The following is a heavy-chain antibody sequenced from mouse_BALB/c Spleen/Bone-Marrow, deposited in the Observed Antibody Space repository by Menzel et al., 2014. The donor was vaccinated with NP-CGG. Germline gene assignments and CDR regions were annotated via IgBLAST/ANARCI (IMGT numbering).Heavy chain of an antibody. V-gene: IGHV2-9-2*01. CDR3: VREGGYAMDY. Sequence: VKLMESGPGLVAPSQSLSITCTVSGFSLSSYDISWIRQPPGKGLEWLGIIWTGGGTNYNSAFMSRLSITKDNSKSLVFLKMNSLQTDDTAIYYCVREGGYAMDYWGQGTSVTVSS. CDR1: GFSLSSYD. CDR2: IWTGGGT. J-gene: IGHJ4*01.